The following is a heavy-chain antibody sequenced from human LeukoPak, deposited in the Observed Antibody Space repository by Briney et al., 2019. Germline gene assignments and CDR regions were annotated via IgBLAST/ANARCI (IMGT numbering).Heavy chain of an antibody. D-gene: IGHD6-19*01. Sequence: GGSLRLSCAASGFTFTDYYMNWIRQAPGKGLEWISYISSSGGTIYYADSVKGRFAISRDNAKNSLYLQMNSLRAEDTAVYYCAGYSSGWFGAFHIWGQGTMVTVSS. CDR1: GFTFTDYY. CDR3: AGYSSGWFGAFHI. CDR2: ISSSGGTI. J-gene: IGHJ3*02. V-gene: IGHV3-11*04.